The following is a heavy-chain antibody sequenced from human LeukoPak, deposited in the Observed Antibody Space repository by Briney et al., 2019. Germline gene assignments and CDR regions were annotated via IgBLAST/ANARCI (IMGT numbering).Heavy chain of an antibody. CDR1: GYTFTGYY. Sequence: ASVKVSCKASGYTFTGYYMHWVRQAPGQGLEWMGWINPNSGGTNYAQKFQGRVTMTRDTSISTAYMELSRLRSDDTAVYYCARESQRRYYYMDVWGKGTTVTVSS. CDR2: INPNSGGT. V-gene: IGHV1-2*02. CDR3: ARESQRRYYYMDV. J-gene: IGHJ6*03.